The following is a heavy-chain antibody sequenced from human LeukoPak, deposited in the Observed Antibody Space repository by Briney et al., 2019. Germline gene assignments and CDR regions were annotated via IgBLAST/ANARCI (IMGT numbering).Heavy chain of an antibody. D-gene: IGHD3-10*01. V-gene: IGHV3-74*01. Sequence: PGGSLRLSCAASGFTFSSYWMHWVRQAPGKGLVWVSRINSDGSSTSYADSVKGRFTISRDNSKNTLYLQMNSLRAEDTAVYYCAKAYYYGSGSYYKREAWGKGTTVTVSS. CDR3: AKAYYYGSGSYYKREA. J-gene: IGHJ6*04. CDR1: GFTFSSYW. CDR2: INSDGSST.